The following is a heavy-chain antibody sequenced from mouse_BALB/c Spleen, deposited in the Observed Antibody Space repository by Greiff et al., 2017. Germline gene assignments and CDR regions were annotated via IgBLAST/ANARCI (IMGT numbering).Heavy chain of an antibody. CDR1: GYTFSSYW. CDR3: ARRLSSFDY. CDR2: ILPGSGST. J-gene: IGHJ2*02. V-gene: IGHV1-9*01. Sequence: VQLQQSGAELMKPGASVKISCKATGYTFSSYWIEWVKQRPGHGLEWIGEILPGSGSTNDNEKFKGKATFTADTSSNTSYMQLSSLTSEDSAVYYGARRLSSFDYWGQGTSLTVAS.